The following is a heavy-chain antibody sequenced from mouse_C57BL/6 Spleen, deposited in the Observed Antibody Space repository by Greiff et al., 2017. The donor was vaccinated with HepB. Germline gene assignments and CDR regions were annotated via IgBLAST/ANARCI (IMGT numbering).Heavy chain of an antibody. J-gene: IGHJ2*01. D-gene: IGHD2-5*01. CDR1: GFTFSDYY. CDR2: INYDGSST. Sequence: EVMLVESEGGLVQPGSSMKLSCTASGFTFSDYYMAWVRQVPEKGLEWVANINYDGSSTYYLDSLKSRFIISRDNAKNILYLQMSSLKSEDTATYYCARFYSNYFDYWGQGTTLTVSS. CDR3: ARFYSNYFDY. V-gene: IGHV5-16*01.